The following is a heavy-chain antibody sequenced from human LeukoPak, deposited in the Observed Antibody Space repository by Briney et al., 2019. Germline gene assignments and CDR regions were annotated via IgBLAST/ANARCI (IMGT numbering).Heavy chain of an antibody. CDR1: GFTFSSYA. CDR3: ARDPAGDYDYYYGMDV. CDR2: ISYDGSNK. J-gene: IGHJ6*02. V-gene: IGHV3-30*09. D-gene: IGHD4-17*01. Sequence: GGSLRLSCAASGFTFSSYAMHWVRQAPGKGLEWVAVISYDGSNKYYADSVKGRFAISRDNSKNTLYLQMNSLRAEDTAVYYCARDPAGDYDYYYGMDVWGQGTTVTVSS.